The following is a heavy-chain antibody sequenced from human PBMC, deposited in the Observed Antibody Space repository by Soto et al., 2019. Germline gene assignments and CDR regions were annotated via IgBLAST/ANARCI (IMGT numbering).Heavy chain of an antibody. V-gene: IGHV3-66*01. Sequence: EVQLVNSGGGLVQPGGSLRLSCAATGFTVSNNYMSWVRQAPGKGLEWVSVIYRGGSTYYADSVKDRFTISRDNSANPLYLQMSSLSAASPGVYYCARVRIAGLGVLFADYWGQGTLVSVSS. CDR3: ARVRIAGLGVLFADY. D-gene: IGHD3-9*01. J-gene: IGHJ4*02. CDR2: IYRGGST. CDR1: GFTVSNNY.